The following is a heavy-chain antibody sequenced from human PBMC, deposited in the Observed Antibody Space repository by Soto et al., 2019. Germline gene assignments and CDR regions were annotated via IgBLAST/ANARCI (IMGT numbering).Heavy chain of an antibody. Sequence: QVQLQESGPGLVKPAETLSLTCTVSGGSMYRSGYYWGWIRQPPGRGLEWIGNIDYNVVTYSNPYLKRRVTISRDTSKNPFALKLTSVTASVTALYSCGTMLVAATGHLVSDSWGTGTLVAFSS. J-gene: IGHJ5*02. V-gene: IGHV4-39*01. CDR1: GGSMYRSGYY. D-gene: IGHD2-15*01. CDR2: IDYNVVT. CDR3: GTMLVAATGHLVSDS.